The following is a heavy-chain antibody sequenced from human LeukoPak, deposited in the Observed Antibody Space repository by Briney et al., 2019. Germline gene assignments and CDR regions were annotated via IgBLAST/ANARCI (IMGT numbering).Heavy chain of an antibody. CDR2: INPNSGGT. V-gene: IGHV1-2*04. CDR3: ARDSKPVSGGVVYYYYGMDV. CDR1: GYTFTGYY. J-gene: IGHJ6*02. Sequence: GASVKVSCKASGYTFTGYYMHWVRQAPGQGLEWMGWINPNSGGTNYAQKFQGWVTMTRDTSISTAYMELSRLRSDDTAVYYCARDSKPVSGGVVYYYYGMDVWGQGTTVTVSS. D-gene: IGHD6-19*01.